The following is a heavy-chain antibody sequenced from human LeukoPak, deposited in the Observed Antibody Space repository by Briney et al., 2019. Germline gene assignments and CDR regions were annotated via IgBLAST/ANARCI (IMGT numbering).Heavy chain of an antibody. J-gene: IGHJ6*03. Sequence: VSVTVSYKASGYTFTGYYMHWVRQAPRQAREGMGWINPNSCDTNYPQKLQRRVTITRDPSSSTAYMDLSRLRSDDTAVYYCGKDQSSDWYGYYYYYMEAWGKGATVTMSS. CDR3: GKDQSSDWYGYYYYYMEA. V-gene: IGHV1-2*02. CDR2: INPNSCDT. CDR1: GYTFTGYY. D-gene: IGHD6-19*01.